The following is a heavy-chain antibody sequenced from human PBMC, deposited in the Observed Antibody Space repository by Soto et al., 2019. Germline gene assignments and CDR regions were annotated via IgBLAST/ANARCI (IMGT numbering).Heavy chain of an antibody. CDR3: ARGGGFCGGDCYKGGVDY. CDR2: ISYDGNSR. CDR1: GFTFSPYT. V-gene: IGHV3-30*04. Sequence: QVQLVESGGGVVQPGRSLGLSCAVSGFTFSPYTMHWVRQAPGKGLEWVAVISYDGNSRYYADSVKGRFTISRDNSKNTLYLQMNSLRPEDTSVYHCARGGGFCGGDCYKGGVDYWGQGTLVTVSS. J-gene: IGHJ4*02. D-gene: IGHD2-21*02.